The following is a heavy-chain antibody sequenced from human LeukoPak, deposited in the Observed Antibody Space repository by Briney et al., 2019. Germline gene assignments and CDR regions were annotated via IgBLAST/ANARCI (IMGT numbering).Heavy chain of an antibody. CDR2: INHSGST. CDR3: ARGVTYYVDDY. Sequence: SETLSLTCAVYGGSFSGYYWSWIRQPPGKGLEWIGEINHSGSTNYNPSLKSRVTISVDTSKNQFSLKLSSVTAADTAVYYCARGVTYYVDDYWGQGTLVTVSS. CDR1: GGSFSGYY. D-gene: IGHD4-17*01. J-gene: IGHJ4*02. V-gene: IGHV4-34*01.